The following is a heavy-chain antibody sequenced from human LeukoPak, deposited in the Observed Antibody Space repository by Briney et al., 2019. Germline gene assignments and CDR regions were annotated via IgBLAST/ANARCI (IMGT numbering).Heavy chain of an antibody. CDR1: GFTVSSNY. CDR3: ASSVVPGYYYYYYMDV. J-gene: IGHJ6*03. CDR2: IYSGGST. D-gene: IGHD2-2*01. V-gene: IGHV3-66*02. Sequence: GGSLRLSCAASGFTVSSNYMSWVRQAPGKGLEWVSVIYSGGSTYYADSVKGRSTISRDNSKNTLYLQMNSLRAEDTAVYYCASSVVPGYYYYYYMDVWGKGTTVTVSS.